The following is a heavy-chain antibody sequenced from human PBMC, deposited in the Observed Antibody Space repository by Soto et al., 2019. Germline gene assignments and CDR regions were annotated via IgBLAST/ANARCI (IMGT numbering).Heavy chain of an antibody. CDR1: GGSFSGYY. D-gene: IGHD3-10*01. CDR3: ALPWFGDAYYYGMDA. Sequence: SETLSLTCAVYGGSFSGYYWSWIRQPPGKGLEWIGEINHSGSTNYNPSLKSRVTISVDTSKNQFSLKLSSVTAADTAVYYCALPWFGDAYYYGMDAWGQGTTVTVSS. V-gene: IGHV4-34*01. J-gene: IGHJ6*02. CDR2: INHSGST.